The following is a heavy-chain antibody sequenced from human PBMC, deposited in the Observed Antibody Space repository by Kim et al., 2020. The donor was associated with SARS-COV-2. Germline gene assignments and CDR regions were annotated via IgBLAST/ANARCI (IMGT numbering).Heavy chain of an antibody. CDR2: IYPGDSDT. V-gene: IGHV5-51*01. J-gene: IGHJ6*02. CDR3: ALPPNPDNYGMDV. Sequence: GESLKISCKGSGYSFTSYWIGWVRQMPGKGLEWMGIIYPGDSDTRYSPSFQGQVTISADKSISTAYLQWSSLKASDTAMYYCALPPNPDNYGMDVWGQGTTVTVSS. CDR1: GYSFTSYW.